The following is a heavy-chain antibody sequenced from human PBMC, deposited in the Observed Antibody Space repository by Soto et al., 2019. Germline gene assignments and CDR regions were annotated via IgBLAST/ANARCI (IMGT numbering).Heavy chain of an antibody. Sequence: PGGSLRLSCAASGFTFSNFWMSWVRQAPGKGLEWVANIKQDGSEKYFMDSVKGRFTISRDNAKNSLYLQMNSLRAEDTAVYYCARNLHNAFDIWGQGTMVTVSS. J-gene: IGHJ3*02. CDR2: IKQDGSEK. D-gene: IGHD4-4*01. V-gene: IGHV3-7*01. CDR1: GFTFSNFW. CDR3: ARNLHNAFDI.